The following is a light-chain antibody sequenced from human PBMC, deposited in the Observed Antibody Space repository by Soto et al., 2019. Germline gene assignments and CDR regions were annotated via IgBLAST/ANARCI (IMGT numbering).Light chain of an antibody. Sequence: EIVLTQSPATLSLSPGERATLSCRASQSVSSYLAWYQQKPGQAPRLLIYDASNRATGIPARFSGSRSGTEFTLTISSLQSEDFAVYYCQQYFNWPPYTFGQGTKV. CDR1: QSVSSY. CDR2: DAS. CDR3: QQYFNWPPYT. V-gene: IGKV3-11*01. J-gene: IGKJ2*01.